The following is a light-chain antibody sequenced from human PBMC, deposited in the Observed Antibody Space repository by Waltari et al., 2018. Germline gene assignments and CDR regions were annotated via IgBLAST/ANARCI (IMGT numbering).Light chain of an antibody. CDR1: RLGDKY. J-gene: IGLJ1*01. CDR3: QAWDSTTANYV. Sequence: SYELTQPPSVSVSPGQTASMTCSGDRLGDKYACWYQQKPGQSPVLVIYQDTKRPSRVPERFSGSKSGNTATLTISGTQAMDEADCYCQAWDSTTANYVFGPGTKMTVL. V-gene: IGLV3-1*01. CDR2: QDT.